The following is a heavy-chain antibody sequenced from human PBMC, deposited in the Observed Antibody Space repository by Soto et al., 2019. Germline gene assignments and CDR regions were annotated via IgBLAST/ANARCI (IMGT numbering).Heavy chain of an antibody. CDR3: ARDRSNSPDYFDY. V-gene: IGHV4-30-4*01. CDR2: IYYSGRT. D-gene: IGHD6-6*01. CDR1: GGSINSDAYY. Sequence: QMQLQESGPGLVKPSQTLSLTCTVSGGSINSDAYYWCWIRQPPGKGLEWIGHIYYSGRTYYAPSLESRLTISLDTSKNQFSLRLSSVNASDTAVYYCARDRSNSPDYFDYWGQGTLVTVSS. J-gene: IGHJ4*02.